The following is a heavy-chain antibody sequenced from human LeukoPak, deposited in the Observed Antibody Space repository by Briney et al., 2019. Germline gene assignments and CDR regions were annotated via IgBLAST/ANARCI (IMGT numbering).Heavy chain of an antibody. D-gene: IGHD3-9*01. J-gene: IGHJ4*02. CDR2: INHSGST. CDR1: GGSFSGYY. V-gene: IGHV4-34*01. Sequence: PSETLSLTCAVYGGSFSGYYWSWIRQPPGKGLEWIGEINHSGSTNYNPSLKSRVTISVDTSKNQFSLKLSSVTAPDTAVYYCARGQPPYPLTISNWGQGTLVTVSS. CDR3: ARGQPPYPLTISN.